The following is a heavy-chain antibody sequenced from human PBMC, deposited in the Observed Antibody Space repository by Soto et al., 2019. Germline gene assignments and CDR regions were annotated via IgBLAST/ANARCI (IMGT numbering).Heavy chain of an antibody. Sequence: PGGSLRLSCAASGFTFSSYGMHWVRQAPGKGLEWVAVISYDGSNKYYADSVKGRFIISRDNSKNTLYLQMNSLRAEDTAVYYCAKGRQTFPSLRGNAFDIWGQGTMVTVSS. CDR1: GFTFSSYG. V-gene: IGHV3-30*18. J-gene: IGHJ3*02. D-gene: IGHD3-16*01. CDR3: AKGRQTFPSLRGNAFDI. CDR2: ISYDGSNK.